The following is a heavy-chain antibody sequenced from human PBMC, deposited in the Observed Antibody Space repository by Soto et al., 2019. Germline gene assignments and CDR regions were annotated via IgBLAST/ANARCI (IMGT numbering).Heavy chain of an antibody. Sequence: ASVNVSCKTSGDTFTTYDINWVRQDTGHGLEWMGWINPNSRNIGYAQRFQGRVTMTRDTAIRTAYMEVSSLRSDDTAVYYCARGRASGSYYLLDYWGQGALVTVSS. J-gene: IGHJ4*02. CDR3: ARGRASGSYYLLDY. V-gene: IGHV1-8*01. CDR2: INPNSRNI. D-gene: IGHD3-10*01. CDR1: GDTFTTYD.